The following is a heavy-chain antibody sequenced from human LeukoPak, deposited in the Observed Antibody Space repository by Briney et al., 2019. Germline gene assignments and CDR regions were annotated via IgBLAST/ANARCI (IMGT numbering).Heavy chain of an antibody. CDR2: IRYDGSNK. CDR1: GFTFSSYG. D-gene: IGHD2-15*01. V-gene: IGHV3-30*02. CDR3: RVAASEFDY. J-gene: IGHJ4*02. Sequence: KSGGSLRLSCAASGFTFSSYGMHWVRQPPGKGLEWVAFIRYDGSNKYYADSVKGRFTISRDNSKNTLYLQMNSLRAEDTAVYYCRVAASEFDYWGQGTLVTVSS.